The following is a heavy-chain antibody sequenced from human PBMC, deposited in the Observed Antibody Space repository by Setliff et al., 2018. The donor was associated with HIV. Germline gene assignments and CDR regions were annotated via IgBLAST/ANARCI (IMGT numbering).Heavy chain of an antibody. CDR1: GYSISSGYY. V-gene: IGHV4-38-2*01. CDR2: IYHSGST. Sequence: KPSETLSLTCAVSGYSISSGYYWGWIRQPPGKGLECIGNIYHSGSTYYKPSLKSRVTISVDTSKNQFSLKLSSVTAADTAVYYCARSTSYGGNYRFDYWGQGTLVTVSS. D-gene: IGHD2-2*01. J-gene: IGHJ4*02. CDR3: ARSTSYGGNYRFDY.